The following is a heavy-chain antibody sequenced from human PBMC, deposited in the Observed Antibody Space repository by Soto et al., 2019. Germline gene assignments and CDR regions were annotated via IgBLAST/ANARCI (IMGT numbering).Heavy chain of an antibody. V-gene: IGHV3-23*01. CDR3: ARERGSPLWFGELSIGYYYGMDV. Sequence: PGGSLRLSCAASGFTFSSYAMSWVRQAPGKGLEWVSAISGSGGSTYYADSVKGRFTISRDNSKNTLYLQMNSLRAEDTAVYYCARERGSPLWFGELSIGYYYGMDVWGQGTTVTVSS. CDR1: GFTFSSYA. D-gene: IGHD3-10*01. J-gene: IGHJ6*02. CDR2: ISGSGGST.